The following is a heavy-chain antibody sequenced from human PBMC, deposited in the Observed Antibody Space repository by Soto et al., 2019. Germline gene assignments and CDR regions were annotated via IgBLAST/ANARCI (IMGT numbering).Heavy chain of an antibody. V-gene: IGHV6-1*01. CDR3: ARAVYMEGLWH. Sequence: SQTLSLTCAISGDSVSSDSVAWNLFRQSPSRGLEWLGRTFFRSKWYNEYAVSVKSRIIINPDTSKNQFSLQLKSVSPEDTAVYYCARAVYMEGLWHWGQGTLVTVSS. CDR2: TFFRSKWYN. CDR1: GDSVSSDSVA. D-gene: IGHD1-1*01. J-gene: IGHJ4*02.